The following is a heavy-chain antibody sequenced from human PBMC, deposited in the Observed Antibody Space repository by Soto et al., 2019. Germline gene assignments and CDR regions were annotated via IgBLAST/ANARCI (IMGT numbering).Heavy chain of an antibody. V-gene: IGHV3-23*01. J-gene: IGHJ4*02. Sequence: GGSLRLSCAASGFTFSSYAMSWVRQAPGKGLEWVSAISGSGGSTYYADSVKGRFTISRDNSKNTLYLQMNSLRAEDTAVYYCAKAPYYDFWSGYSSNYYFDYWGQGTLVTVSS. CDR2: ISGSGGST. CDR1: GFTFSSYA. CDR3: AKAPYYDFWSGYSSNYYFDY. D-gene: IGHD3-3*01.